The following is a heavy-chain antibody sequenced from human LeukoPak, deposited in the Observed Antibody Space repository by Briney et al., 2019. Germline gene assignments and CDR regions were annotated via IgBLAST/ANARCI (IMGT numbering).Heavy chain of an antibody. J-gene: IGHJ3*01. D-gene: IGHD6-19*01. V-gene: IGHV4-59*01. CDR1: GGSISVDY. CDR2: IYYSGST. CDR3: ARARYVNSGYAYDD. Sequence: SETLSVTSTHSGGSISVDYWSWGRQPPGKGLEWIGYIYYSGSTNYNPSLKSRVTIFGDTSKNQFFLKLSSVTAADTAMYYCARARYVNSGYAYDDCGRGRLVTVSS.